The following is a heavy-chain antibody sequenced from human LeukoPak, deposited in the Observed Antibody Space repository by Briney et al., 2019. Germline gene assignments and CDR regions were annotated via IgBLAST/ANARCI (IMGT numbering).Heavy chain of an antibody. CDR2: INPNSGGT. V-gene: IGHV1-2*02. CDR3: ARGYSRFDVGFDY. CDR1: GYTFTGYY. J-gene: IGHJ4*02. D-gene: IGHD6-13*01. Sequence: GASVKVSCKASGYTFTGYYMHWVRQAPGQGLEWMGWINPNSGGTNYAQKFQGRVTMTRDTSISTAYMELSRLRSDGTAVYYCARGYSRFDVGFDYWGQGTLVTVSS.